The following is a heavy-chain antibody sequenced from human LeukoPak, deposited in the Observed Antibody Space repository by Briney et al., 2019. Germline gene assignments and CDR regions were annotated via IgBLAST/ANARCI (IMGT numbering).Heavy chain of an antibody. CDR3: ARVYLDAFDI. CDR2: IYYSGST. Sequence: PSETLSLTCTVSGGSISSYYWSWIRQPPGKGLEWIGYIYYSGSTNYKPSLKSRVTISVDTSKNQFSLKLSSVTAADTAVYYCARVYLDAFDIWGQGTMVTVSS. J-gene: IGHJ3*02. D-gene: IGHD3-10*01. V-gene: IGHV4-59*12. CDR1: GGSISSYY.